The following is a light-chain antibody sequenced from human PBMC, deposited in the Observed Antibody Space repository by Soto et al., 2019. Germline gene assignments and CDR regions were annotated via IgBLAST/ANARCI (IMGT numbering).Light chain of an antibody. J-gene: IGLJ1*01. V-gene: IGLV2-14*01. Sequence: QSALTQPASVSGSPGQSITMSCTGTSNDVGGYNYVSWFQQHPGKAPKLIIYEVSNRPSGVSNRFSGSKSGNTASLTISGLQAEDEADYYCSSYTSSSTYYVFGTGTKLTVL. CDR3: SSYTSSSTYYV. CDR1: SNDVGGYNY. CDR2: EVS.